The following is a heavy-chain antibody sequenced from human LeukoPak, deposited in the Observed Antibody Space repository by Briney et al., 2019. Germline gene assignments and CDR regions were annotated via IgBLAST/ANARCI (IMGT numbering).Heavy chain of an antibody. D-gene: IGHD5-24*01. J-gene: IGHJ3*02. CDR3: ARDERPTGSKAFDI. CDR2: IYYSGST. Sequence: SQTLSLTCTVSGGSISSGGYYWSWIRQHPGKGLEWIGYIYYSGSTYYNPSLKSRVTISVDTSKNQFSLKLSSVTAADTALYYCARDERPTGSKAFDIWGQGTMVTVSS. CDR1: GGSISSGGYY. V-gene: IGHV4-31*03.